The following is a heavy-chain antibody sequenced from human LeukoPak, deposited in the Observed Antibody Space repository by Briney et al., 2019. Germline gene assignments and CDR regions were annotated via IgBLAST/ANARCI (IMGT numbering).Heavy chain of an antibody. V-gene: IGHV1-18*01. CDR1: GGTFSSYA. Sequence: ASVKVSCKASGGTFSSYAISWVRQAPGQGLEWMGWISAYNGNTNYAQKLQGRVTMTTDTSTSTAYMELRSLRSDDTAVYYCARDRGSFGGDCYLNCGYFGLWGRGTLVTVSS. J-gene: IGHJ2*01. D-gene: IGHD2-21*02. CDR3: ARDRGSFGGDCYLNCGYFGL. CDR2: ISAYNGNT.